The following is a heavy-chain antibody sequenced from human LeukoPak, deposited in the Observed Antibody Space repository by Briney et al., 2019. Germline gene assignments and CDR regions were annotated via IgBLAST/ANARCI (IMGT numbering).Heavy chain of an antibody. J-gene: IGHJ4*02. Sequence: GGSLRLSCAASGFTFSTYSMNCVRQAPGRGLEWLSYISSLSSTIYYADSVKGRFTISRDDAKNSLSLQMNSLRAEDTAVYYCAKSKRPSGTYSLDSWGQGTLVTVSS. D-gene: IGHD3-10*01. CDR3: AKSKRPSGTYSLDS. CDR1: GFTFSTYS. V-gene: IGHV3-48*01. CDR2: ISSLSSTI.